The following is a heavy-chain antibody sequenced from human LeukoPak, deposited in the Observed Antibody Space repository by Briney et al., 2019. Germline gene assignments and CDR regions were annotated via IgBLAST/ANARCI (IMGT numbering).Heavy chain of an antibody. CDR3: ARAYCSGGSCYFDY. J-gene: IGHJ4*02. V-gene: IGHV3-23*01. D-gene: IGHD2-15*01. Sequence: GGSLRLSCAASGFTFSSYAMSWVRQAPGKGLEWVSAISGSGGSTYYADSVKGRFSISRDNSKNTLYLQMNSLRAEDTAVYYCARAYCSGGSCYFDYWGQGALVTVSS. CDR1: GFTFSSYA. CDR2: ISGSGGST.